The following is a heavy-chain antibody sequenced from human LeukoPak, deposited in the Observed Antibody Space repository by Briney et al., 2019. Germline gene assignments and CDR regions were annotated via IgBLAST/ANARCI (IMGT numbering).Heavy chain of an antibody. Sequence: PGRSLRLSCAASGFTFSNYAMHWVRQAPGKGLEWVSIIDTGVNTYYTDSVKGRFTISRDNSKNTLYLQMNSLRAEDTAMYYCARDLNYWGQGTLVTVSS. V-gene: IGHV3-53*01. CDR1: GFTFSNYA. J-gene: IGHJ4*02. CDR2: IDTGVNT. CDR3: ARDLNY.